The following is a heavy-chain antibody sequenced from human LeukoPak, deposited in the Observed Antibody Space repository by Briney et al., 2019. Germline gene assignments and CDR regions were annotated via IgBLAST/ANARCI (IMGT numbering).Heavy chain of an antibody. CDR2: ISSSSTYI. CDR3: ARDLTGTTAFDI. D-gene: IGHD1-20*01. CDR1: GFPFSSHS. V-gene: IGHV3-21*01. J-gene: IGHJ3*02. Sequence: KPGGSLRRSCAASGFPFSSHSMNWVRQAPGKGLEAVSSISSSSTYIYYADSVKGRFTISRDNAKNSLYLQMNSLRAEDTAVYYCARDLTGTTAFDIWGQGTMVTVSS.